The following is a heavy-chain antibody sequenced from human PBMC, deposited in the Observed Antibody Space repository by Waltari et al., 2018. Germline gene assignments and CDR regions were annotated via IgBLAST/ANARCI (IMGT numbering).Heavy chain of an antibody. V-gene: IGHV1-18*01. J-gene: IGHJ4*02. CDR2: VSPDDGNT. Sequence: QIRLVQSGDEIKEPGASVKVSCKASGYTFTSYGISWLRRAPGQGLEWMGWVSPDDGNTNYAQKVQGRVGMTTDTSTTTAYMELRSLTSDDTAMYYCARGDDILTDYYKGLDYWGQGTLVTVSS. CDR1: GYTFTSYG. CDR3: ARGDDILTDYYKGLDY. D-gene: IGHD3-9*01.